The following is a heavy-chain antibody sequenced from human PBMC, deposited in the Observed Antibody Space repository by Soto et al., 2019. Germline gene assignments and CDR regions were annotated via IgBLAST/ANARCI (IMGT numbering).Heavy chain of an antibody. CDR3: ARDSSGWYYYYYYGMDV. J-gene: IGHJ6*02. V-gene: IGHV1-18*01. D-gene: IGHD6-19*01. Sequence: VASVKVSCKASGYTFTSYGISWVRQAPGQGLEWMGWISAYNGNTNYAQKLQGRVTMTTDTSTSTAYMELRSLRSDDTAVYYCARDSSGWYYYYYYGMDVWGQGTTVTVSS. CDR1: GYTFTSYG. CDR2: ISAYNGNT.